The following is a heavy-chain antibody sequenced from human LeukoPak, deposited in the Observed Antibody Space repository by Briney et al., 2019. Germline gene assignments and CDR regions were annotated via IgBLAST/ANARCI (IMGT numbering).Heavy chain of an antibody. D-gene: IGHD5-24*01. J-gene: IGHJ4*02. Sequence: GGSLRLSCAASGFTFDDYAMHWVRQAPGKGLEWVSGINWSGDRIGYADSVKGRFAISRDNSNNTLYLQMNSLRAEDTAVYYCARRSRDGWYFDYWGQGTLVTVSS. CDR3: ARRSRDGWYFDY. CDR1: GFTFDDYA. CDR2: INWSGDRI. V-gene: IGHV3-9*01.